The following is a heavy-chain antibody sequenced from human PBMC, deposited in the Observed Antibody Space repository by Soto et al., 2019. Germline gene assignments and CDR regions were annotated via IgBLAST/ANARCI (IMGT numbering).Heavy chain of an antibody. CDR3: AKDQFPAGYCSGGSCYSDYFDY. CDR2: ISGSGGST. V-gene: IGHV3-23*01. J-gene: IGHJ4*02. CDR1: GFTFSSYA. Sequence: GGSLRLSCAASGFTFSSYAMSWVRQAPGKGLEWVSAISGSGGSTYYADSVKGRFTISRDNSKNTLYLQMNSLRAEDTAVYYCAKDQFPAGYCSGGSCYSDYFDYWGQGTLVTVSS. D-gene: IGHD2-15*01.